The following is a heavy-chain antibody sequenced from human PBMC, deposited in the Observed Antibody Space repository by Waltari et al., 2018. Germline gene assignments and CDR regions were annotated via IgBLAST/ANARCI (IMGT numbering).Heavy chain of an antibody. CDR1: GFTFSSYA. D-gene: IGHD3-3*01. CDR3: TKDIRFLGDAFDI. J-gene: IGHJ3*02. Sequence: EVQLLESGGGLVQPGGSLRLSCAASGFTFSSYAMSWVRQAPGKGLEWVSAISGSGGSTYYADSVKGRFTISRDNSKNTLYLQMNSLRAEDTAVYYCTKDIRFLGDAFDIWGQGTMVTVSS. V-gene: IGHV3-23*01. CDR2: ISGSGGST.